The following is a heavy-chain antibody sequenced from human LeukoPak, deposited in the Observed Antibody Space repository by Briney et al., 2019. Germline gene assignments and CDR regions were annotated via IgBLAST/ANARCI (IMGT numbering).Heavy chain of an antibody. J-gene: IGHJ4*02. Sequence: SETLSLTCTVSGGSISSGDYYWSWIRQPPGKGLEWIGYIYYSGSTYYNPSLKSRVTISVDTSKNQFSLKLSSVTAADTAVDYCARVWSNYCDYWGQGTLVTVSS. CDR2: IYYSGST. CDR1: GGSISSGDYY. CDR3: ARVWSNYCDY. D-gene: IGHD3-3*01. V-gene: IGHV4-30-4*01.